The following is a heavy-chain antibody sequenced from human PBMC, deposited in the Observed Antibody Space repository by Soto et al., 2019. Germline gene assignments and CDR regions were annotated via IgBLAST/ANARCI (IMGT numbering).Heavy chain of an antibody. CDR1: GFTFGDYA. D-gene: IGHD3-3*01. CDR3: SKLGTHYDFWSGYPY. Sequence: PGGSLRLSCTASGFTFGDYAMSWFRQAPGKGLEWVGFIRSKAYGGTTEYAATVKGRFTISRDDSKSIAYLQMNSLKTEDTAVYYCSKLGTHYDFWSGYPYWGQGTLVTVSS. J-gene: IGHJ4*02. CDR2: IRSKAYGGTT. V-gene: IGHV3-49*03.